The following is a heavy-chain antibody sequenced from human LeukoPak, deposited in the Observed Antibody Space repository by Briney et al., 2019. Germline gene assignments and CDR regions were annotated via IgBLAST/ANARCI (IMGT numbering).Heavy chain of an antibody. Sequence: ASVKVSCKASGGTFSSYAISWVRQAPGQGLEWMGRIIPIFGTANYAQKFQGRVTITTDESTSTAYMELSSLRSEDTAVYYCARGAPLEFLFDYWGQGTLVTVSS. V-gene: IGHV1-69*05. CDR1: GGTFSSYA. CDR3: ARGAPLEFLFDY. J-gene: IGHJ4*02. CDR2: IIPIFGTA. D-gene: IGHD3-10*01.